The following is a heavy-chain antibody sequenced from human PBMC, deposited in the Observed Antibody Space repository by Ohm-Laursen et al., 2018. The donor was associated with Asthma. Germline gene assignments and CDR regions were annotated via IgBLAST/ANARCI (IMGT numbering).Heavy chain of an antibody. D-gene: IGHD6-19*01. CDR3: ARTYSSGTFDI. Sequence: SLRLSCTASGYTFSRYSIHWVRQIPGKGLEWVSSISSSSSYIYYADSVKGRFTISRDNAKNSLYLQMNSLRAEDTAVYYCARTYSSGTFDIWGQGTMVTVSS. CDR2: ISSSSSYI. V-gene: IGHV3-21*01. J-gene: IGHJ3*02. CDR1: GYTFSRYS.